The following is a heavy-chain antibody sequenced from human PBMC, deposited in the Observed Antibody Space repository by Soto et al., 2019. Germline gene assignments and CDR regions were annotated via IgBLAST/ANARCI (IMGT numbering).Heavy chain of an antibody. V-gene: IGHV3-30*18. CDR1: GFTFSSYG. CDR2: ISYDGSNK. Sequence: GGSLRLSCAASGFTFSSYGMHWVRQAPGKGLEWVAVISYDGSNKYYADPVKGRFTISRDNSKNTLYLQMNSLRAEDTAVYYCAKASLRGRDGYNYFDYWGQGTLVTVSS. J-gene: IGHJ4*02. CDR3: AKASLRGRDGYNYFDY. D-gene: IGHD5-12*01.